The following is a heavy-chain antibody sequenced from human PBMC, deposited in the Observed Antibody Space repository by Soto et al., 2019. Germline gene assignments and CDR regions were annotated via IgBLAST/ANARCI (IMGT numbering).Heavy chain of an antibody. CDR3: ARELPLDYDFPWGFDY. D-gene: IGHD3-3*01. CDR1: GFTFSSYA. V-gene: IGHV3-30-3*01. Sequence: QVQLVESGGGVVQPGRSLRLSCAASGFTFSSYAMHWVRQAPGKGLEWVAVISYDGSNKYYADSVKGRFTISRDNSKNTLYLQMNSLRAEDTAVYYCARELPLDYDFPWGFDYWGQGTLVTVSS. CDR2: ISYDGSNK. J-gene: IGHJ4*02.